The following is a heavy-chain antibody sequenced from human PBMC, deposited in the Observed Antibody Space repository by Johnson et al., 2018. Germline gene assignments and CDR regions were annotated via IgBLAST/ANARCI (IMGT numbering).Heavy chain of an antibody. CDR1: GYSFTSYW. CDR3: ARLDCSGGRCYFSLAY. D-gene: IGHD2-15*01. CDR2: IYPGDSDT. Sequence: VQLVQSGAEVKKPGESLKISCKGSGYSFTSYWIGWVRQMPGQGLEWMGIIYPGDSDTTYSPSFQGQVPILVDKSIRPAYLQWSSLKASDTAMYYCARLDCSGGRCYFSLAYWGQGTLVTV. J-gene: IGHJ4*02. V-gene: IGHV5-51*01.